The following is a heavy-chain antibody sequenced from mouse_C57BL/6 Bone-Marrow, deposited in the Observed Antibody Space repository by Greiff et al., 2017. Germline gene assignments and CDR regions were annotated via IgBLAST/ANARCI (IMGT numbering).Heavy chain of an antibody. D-gene: IGHD1-1*01. CDR2: IWGGGST. CDR1: GYSLTSYG. V-gene: IGHV2-9*01. Sequence: VMLVESGPGLVAPSQSLSITCTVSGYSLTSYGVDWVRQPPGKGLEWLGVIWGGGSTNYNSARMSRLSISKDNSKSQVFLKMNSLQTDDTAMYYCAKHRTPTVDDMDYWGQGTSVTVSS. CDR3: AKHRTPTVDDMDY. J-gene: IGHJ4*01.